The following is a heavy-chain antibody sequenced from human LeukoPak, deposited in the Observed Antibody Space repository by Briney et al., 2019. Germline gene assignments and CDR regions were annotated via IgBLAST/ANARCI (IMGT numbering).Heavy chain of an antibody. Sequence: SQTLSLTCTVSGGSISSSSYYWGWTRQPPGKGLEWIVSIYYSGSTYSNPSLKSRVTISVDTSKSQFSLELRSVTAADTAVYYCVRVGRVAVGYNWFDPWGQGTLVTVSS. V-gene: IGHV4-39*01. CDR2: IYYSGST. CDR1: GGSISSSSYY. J-gene: IGHJ5*02. CDR3: VRVGRVAVGYNWFDP. D-gene: IGHD2-15*01.